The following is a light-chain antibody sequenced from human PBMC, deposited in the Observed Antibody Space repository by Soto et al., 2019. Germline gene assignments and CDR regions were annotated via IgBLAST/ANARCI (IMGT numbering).Light chain of an antibody. CDR2: EVN. Sequence: QSALTQPPSASGSPGQSVTISCTGTSSDVGGYNYVSWYQQHPGKAPKLMIYEVNKRPSGVPDRFSGSKSGNTASLTVSGLQAEDEADYHCCSYAGSNNRVFGTGTKLTVL. J-gene: IGLJ1*01. V-gene: IGLV2-8*01. CDR3: CSYAGSNNRV. CDR1: SSDVGGYNY.